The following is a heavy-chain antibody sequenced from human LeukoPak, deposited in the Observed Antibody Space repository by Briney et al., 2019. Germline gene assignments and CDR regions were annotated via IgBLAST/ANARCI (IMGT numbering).Heavy chain of an antibody. D-gene: IGHD2-2*01. CDR3: AKDPLGYCSSTSCSGMDV. Sequence: GGSLRLSCAASGFTFSSYAMSWVRQAPGKGLEWVSAISGSGGSTYYADSVKVRFTISRDNSKNTLYLQMNSLRAEDTAVYYCAKDPLGYCSSTSCSGMDVWGQGTTVTVSS. V-gene: IGHV3-23*01. CDR1: GFTFSSYA. J-gene: IGHJ6*02. CDR2: ISGSGGST.